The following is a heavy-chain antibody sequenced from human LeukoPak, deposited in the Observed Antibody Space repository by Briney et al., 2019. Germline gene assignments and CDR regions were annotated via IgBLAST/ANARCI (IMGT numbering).Heavy chain of an antibody. D-gene: IGHD3-16*02. CDR2: IIPILGIA. Sequence: SVKVSCKASGGTFSSYAISWVRQAPGQGLEWMGRIIPILGIANYAQKFQGRVTITADKSTSTAYMELSSLKSEDTAVYYCARGVTLNWFDPWGQGTLVTVSS. V-gene: IGHV1-69*04. CDR3: ARGVTLNWFDP. J-gene: IGHJ5*02. CDR1: GGTFSSYA.